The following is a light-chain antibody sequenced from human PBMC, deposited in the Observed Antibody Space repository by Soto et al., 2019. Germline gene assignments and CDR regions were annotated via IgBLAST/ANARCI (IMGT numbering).Light chain of an antibody. J-gene: IGKJ1*01. V-gene: IGKV3-20*01. Sequence: EIVLTQSPGTLSLSPGEGATLSCRASENVYINSLAWYQQKPGQPPRLLIYGAATRASAVPDRFSGSGSGADFTLTITGLEPEDFAVYYCQKYNSALWTFGQGTKVEIK. CDR1: ENVYINS. CDR2: GAA. CDR3: QKYNSALWT.